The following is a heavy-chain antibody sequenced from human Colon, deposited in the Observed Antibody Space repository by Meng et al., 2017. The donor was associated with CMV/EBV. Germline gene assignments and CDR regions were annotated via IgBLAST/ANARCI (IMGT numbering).Heavy chain of an antibody. V-gene: IGHV3-23*01. J-gene: IGHJ1*01. D-gene: IGHD3-22*01. CDR3: ARSIYDSSGYYRAEYSQD. CDR2: ISGTGAST. Sequence: GESLKISCVGSGFMFSQYAMSWVRQAPGKGLEWVAAISGTGASTYYADSVKGRFTISRDNSKNTMYLQNDNLRAEDTAVYFCARSIYDSSGYYRAEYSQDWGQGTQVTVSS. CDR1: GFMFSQYA.